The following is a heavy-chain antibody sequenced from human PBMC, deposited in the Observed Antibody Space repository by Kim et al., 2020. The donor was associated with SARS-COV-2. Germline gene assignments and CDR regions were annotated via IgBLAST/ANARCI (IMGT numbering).Heavy chain of an antibody. Sequence: TNSADAVKGRFTISRDNSKNTLYLQMNSLRAEDTAVYYCAKDFFLVFDYWGQGTLVTVSS. J-gene: IGHJ4*02. CDR3: AKDFFLVFDY. D-gene: IGHD2-8*02. V-gene: IGHV3-23*01. CDR2: T.